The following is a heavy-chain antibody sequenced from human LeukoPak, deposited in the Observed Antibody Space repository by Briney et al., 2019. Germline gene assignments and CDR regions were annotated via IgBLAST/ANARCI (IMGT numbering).Heavy chain of an antibody. J-gene: IGHJ4*02. CDR3: ARFPWARRAAAGDY. CDR1: GGSISSYY. Sequence: SETLSLTCTVSGGSISSYYWSWIRQPAGKGLEWIGRIYTSGSTNYNPSLKSRVTMSVDTSKNQFSLKLSSVTAADTAVYYCARFPWARRAAAGDYWGQGTLVTVSS. V-gene: IGHV4-4*07. D-gene: IGHD6-13*01. CDR2: IYTSGST.